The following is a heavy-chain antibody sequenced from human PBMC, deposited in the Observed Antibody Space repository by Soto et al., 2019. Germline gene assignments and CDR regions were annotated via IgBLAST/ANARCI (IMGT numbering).Heavy chain of an antibody. Sequence: QVQLVESGGGVVQPGRSLRLSCAASGFSFSSYGMHWVRQAPGKGLDWVAVISYDGSTEFYADSVKGRFTISRDISKKTLYLQMNSLRAEDTAVYYCAKSLKAMAGPGYYYYGMDVWGQGTTVTVSS. CDR3: AKSLKAMAGPGYYYYGMDV. D-gene: IGHD5-18*01. V-gene: IGHV3-30*18. CDR2: ISYDGSTE. J-gene: IGHJ6*02. CDR1: GFSFSSYG.